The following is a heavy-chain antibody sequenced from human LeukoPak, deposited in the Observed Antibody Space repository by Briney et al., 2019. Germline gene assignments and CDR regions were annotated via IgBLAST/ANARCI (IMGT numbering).Heavy chain of an antibody. D-gene: IGHD6-19*01. V-gene: IGHV3-48*01. Sequence: PGGSLRLSCAASGFTFSSYSMNWVRQAPGKGLEWVSYISSSSSTIYYADSVKGRFTISRDNAKNSLYLQMNSLRAEDTAVYCCARAEWLTQYYYYYYYMDVWGKGTTVTVSS. J-gene: IGHJ6*03. CDR2: ISSSSSTI. CDR1: GFTFSSYS. CDR3: ARAEWLTQYYYYYYYMDV.